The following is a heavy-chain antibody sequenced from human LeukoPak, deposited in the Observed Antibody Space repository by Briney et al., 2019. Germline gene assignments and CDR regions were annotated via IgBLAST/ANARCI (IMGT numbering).Heavy chain of an antibody. CDR2: FKTKYHQV. Sequence: GGSLRLSCVASGFTFSDYAMNWVRQAPGKGLEWVSTFKTKYHQVYYADSVKGRFTISRDNSKNTLYLQMNSLRAEDTAVYYCANHWNGYYFDYWGQGTLVTVSS. J-gene: IGHJ4*02. CDR3: ANHWNGYYFDY. D-gene: IGHD1-1*01. CDR1: GFTFSDYA. V-gene: IGHV3-23*01.